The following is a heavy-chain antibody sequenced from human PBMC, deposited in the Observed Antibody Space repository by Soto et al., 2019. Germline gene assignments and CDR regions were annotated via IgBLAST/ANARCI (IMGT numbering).Heavy chain of an antibody. CDR1: GGSISSNY. Sequence: SETLSLTCTVSGGSISSNYWAWIRQPPGKGLEWIGYVYNSGSTNYNPSLKSRVTISEDTSKSQFPLKVNSMTAADTAVYYCARYRREAVAGYTLDNWGQGILVTVSS. D-gene: IGHD6-13*01. V-gene: IGHV4-59*01. J-gene: IGHJ4*02. CDR3: ARYRREAVAGYTLDN. CDR2: VYNSGST.